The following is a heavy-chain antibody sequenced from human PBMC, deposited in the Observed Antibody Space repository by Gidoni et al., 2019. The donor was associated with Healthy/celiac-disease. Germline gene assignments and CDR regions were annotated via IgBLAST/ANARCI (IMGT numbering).Heavy chain of an antibody. CDR1: GFTFSSYA. V-gene: IGHV3-30-3*01. Sequence: QVQLVESGGGVVQPGRSLRLTCAASGFTFSSYAMQWVRQAPGKGLEWVAVISYDGSNKYYADSVKGRFTISRDNSKNTLYLQMNSLRAEDTAVYYCASLIKEGIQLWTYYYYYGMDVWGQGTTVTVSS. D-gene: IGHD5-18*01. CDR2: ISYDGSNK. CDR3: ASLIKEGIQLWTYYYYYGMDV. J-gene: IGHJ6*02.